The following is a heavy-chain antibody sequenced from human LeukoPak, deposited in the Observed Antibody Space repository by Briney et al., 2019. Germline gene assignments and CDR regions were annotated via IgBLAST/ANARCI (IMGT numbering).Heavy chain of an antibody. V-gene: IGHV4-30-4*01. CDR3: ARASRTRKYSYGPGDY. J-gene: IGHJ4*02. CDR1: GGSISSGGYY. Sequence: SETLSLTCTVSGGSISSGGYYWSWIRQPPGKGLEWIGYIYYSGSTYYNPSLKSRVTISVDTSKNQFSLKLSSVTAADTAVYYCARASRTRKYSYGPGDYWGQGTLVTVSS. D-gene: IGHD5-18*01. CDR2: IYYSGST.